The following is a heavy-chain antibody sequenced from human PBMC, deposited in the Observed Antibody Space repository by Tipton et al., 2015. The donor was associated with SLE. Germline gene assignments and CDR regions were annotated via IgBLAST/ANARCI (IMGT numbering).Heavy chain of an antibody. V-gene: IGHV3-23*01. Sequence: GSLRLSCAASGFTFSSYAMSWVRQAPGKGLEWVSAISGSGGSTYYADSVKGRFTISRDNSKNTLYLQMNSLRAEDTAVYYCAKWGSDTYYDFWSGYWDYYMDVWGKGTTVTVSS. CDR2: ISGSGGST. CDR1: GFTFSSYA. J-gene: IGHJ6*03. D-gene: IGHD3-3*01. CDR3: AKWGSDTYYDFWSGYWDYYMDV.